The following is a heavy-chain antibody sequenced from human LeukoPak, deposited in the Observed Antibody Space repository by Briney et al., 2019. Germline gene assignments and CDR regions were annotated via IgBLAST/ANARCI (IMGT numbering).Heavy chain of an antibody. D-gene: IGHD2-21*02. V-gene: IGHV3-30*04. CDR2: ISYDGSNK. CDR1: GFPFSSYA. Sequence: GGSLRLSCAASGFPFSSYAMHWVRQAPGKGLEWVAVISYDGSNKKYADSVKGRFTISRDNSKNTLYLQMNSLRAEDTAVYYCARAGCGGDCYTGAIDYWGQGTLVTVSS. CDR3: ARAGCGGDCYTGAIDY. J-gene: IGHJ4*02.